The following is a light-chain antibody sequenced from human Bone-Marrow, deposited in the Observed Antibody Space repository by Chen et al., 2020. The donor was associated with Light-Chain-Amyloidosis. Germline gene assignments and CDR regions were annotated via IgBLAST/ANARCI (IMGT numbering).Light chain of an antibody. CDR1: SSDVGGDNH. V-gene: IGLV2-14*01. Sequence: QSALTHPASVSGSPGQSITLSCTGTSSDVGGDNHFSWYQQHPDKAPKLMIYEVTNRPSWVPDRCSGSKSDNTASLTISGLQTEDEADYFCSSYTITNTLVFGSGTRVTVL. CDR3: SSYTITNTLV. J-gene: IGLJ1*01. CDR2: EVT.